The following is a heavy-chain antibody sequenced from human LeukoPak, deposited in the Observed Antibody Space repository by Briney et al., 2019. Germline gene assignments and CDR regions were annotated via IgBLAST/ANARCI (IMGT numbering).Heavy chain of an antibody. CDR2: FDPEDGET. D-gene: IGHD3-22*01. CDR1: GYTLTELS. CDR3: ATAVSSPNSSGYYFDY. V-gene: IGHV1-24*01. J-gene: IGHJ4*02. Sequence: ASVKVSCKVSGYTLTELSMHWVRQAPGKGLEWMGGFDPEDGETIYAQKFQGRVTMTEDTSTDTAYMELSSLRSEDTAVYYRATAVSSPNSSGYYFDYWGQGTLVTVSS.